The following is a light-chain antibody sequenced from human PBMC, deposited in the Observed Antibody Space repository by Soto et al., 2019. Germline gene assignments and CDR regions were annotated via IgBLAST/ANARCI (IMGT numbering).Light chain of an antibody. CDR1: QSVGTY. V-gene: IGKV3-11*01. Sequence: ENVLTQSPGTLSLSPGERATLSCRASQSVGTYLAWYQQKPGQAPRLLIFDASKRATGIPARFSGSGSGTDFTLTISSLETEDLAVYYCHQYGVSPWTFGRGTKVEIK. CDR2: DAS. J-gene: IGKJ1*01. CDR3: HQYGVSPWT.